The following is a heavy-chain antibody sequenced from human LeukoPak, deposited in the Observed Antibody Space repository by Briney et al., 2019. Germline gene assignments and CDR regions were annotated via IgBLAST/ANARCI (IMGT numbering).Heavy chain of an antibody. CDR1: GYTFTGYY. V-gene: IGHV1-18*04. J-gene: IGHJ4*02. CDR2: ISGYNGNT. CDR3: AKYYYGSGGSPLFDY. Sequence: ASVKVSCKASGYTFTGYYMHWVRQAPGQGLEWMGWISGYNGNTNYAQKFQGRVTMTTDTSTSTAYMELRSLRSDDTAVYYCAKYYYGSGGSPLFDYWGQGTLVTVSS. D-gene: IGHD3-22*01.